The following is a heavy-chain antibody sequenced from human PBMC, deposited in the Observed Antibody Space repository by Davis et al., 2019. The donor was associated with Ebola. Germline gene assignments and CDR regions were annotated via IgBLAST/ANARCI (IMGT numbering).Heavy chain of an antibody. V-gene: IGHV3-30*18. CDR2: ISYDGSNK. Sequence: GGSLRLSCAASGFTFSSYGMHWVRQAPGKGLEWVAVISYDGSNKYYVDSVKGRFTISRDNSKNTLYLQMNSLRGEDTAVYHCAKAGGYGGNYPYYYYAMDVWGKGTTVTVSS. D-gene: IGHD4-23*01. J-gene: IGHJ6*04. CDR3: AKAGGYGGNYPYYYYAMDV. CDR1: GFTFSSYG.